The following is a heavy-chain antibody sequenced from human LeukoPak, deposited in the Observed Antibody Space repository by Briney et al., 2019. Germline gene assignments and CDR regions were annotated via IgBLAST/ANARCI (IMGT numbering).Heavy chain of an antibody. V-gene: IGHV3-9*01. Sequence: GGSLRLSCAASGFTFSSYSMTWVRQAPGKGLEWVSGISWNSGSIGYADSVKGRFTISRDNAKNSLYLQMNSLRAEDTALYYCAKVGYWGQGTLVTVSS. CDR2: ISWNSGSI. CDR3: AKVGY. CDR1: GFTFSSYS. J-gene: IGHJ4*02.